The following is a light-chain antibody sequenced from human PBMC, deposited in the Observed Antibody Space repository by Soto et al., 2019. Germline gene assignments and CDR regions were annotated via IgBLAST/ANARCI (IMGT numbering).Light chain of an antibody. J-gene: IGKJ2*01. CDR1: QSVASH. CDR2: DAS. CDR3: QHRSTWPYT. Sequence: EIVLTQSPATLSLSPGESAALSCRASQSVASHLAWYQQKPGQPPRLLIYDASNRATGIPARFSGSGSGTDFTLTISSLEPEDFAVYYCQHRSTWPYTFGQGTKLEIK. V-gene: IGKV3-11*01.